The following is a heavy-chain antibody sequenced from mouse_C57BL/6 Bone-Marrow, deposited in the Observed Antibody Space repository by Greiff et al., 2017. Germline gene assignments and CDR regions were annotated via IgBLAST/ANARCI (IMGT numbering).Heavy chain of an antibody. CDR2: IHPNSGST. CDR3: ARYNLYYDYDWFAY. D-gene: IGHD2-4*01. V-gene: IGHV1-64*01. Sequence: QVQLQQPGAELVKPGASVKLSCKASGYTFTSYWMHWVKQRPGQGLEWIGMIHPNSGSTNYNEKFKSKATMTVDNSSSTAYMQLSSLTSEDSAVYYCARYNLYYDYDWFAYWGQGTLVTVSA. CDR1: GYTFTSYW. J-gene: IGHJ3*01.